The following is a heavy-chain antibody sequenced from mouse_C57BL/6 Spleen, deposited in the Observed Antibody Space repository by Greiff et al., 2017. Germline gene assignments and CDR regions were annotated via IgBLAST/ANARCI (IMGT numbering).Heavy chain of an antibody. CDR1: GYTFTSYW. Sequence: QVQLQQPGAELVMPGASVKLSCKDSGYTFTSYWMHWVKQRPGQGLEWIGEIDPSDSYTNYNQKFKGKSTLTVDKSSSTAYMQLSSLTSEDSAVYYCARSQLAWFAYWGQGTLVTVSA. J-gene: IGHJ3*01. D-gene: IGHD4-1*02. CDR2: IDPSDSYT. CDR3: ARSQLAWFAY. V-gene: IGHV1-69*01.